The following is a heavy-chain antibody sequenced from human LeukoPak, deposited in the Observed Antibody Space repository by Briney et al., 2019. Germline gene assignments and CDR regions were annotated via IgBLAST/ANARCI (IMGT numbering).Heavy chain of an antibody. CDR2: IVGSSST. D-gene: IGHD1-26*01. J-gene: IGHJ4*02. CDR1: GFTFSNFA. Sequence: PGGSLRLSCAASGFTFSNFAMTWVRQAPGKGLEWVSSIVGSSSTYYADSLKGRFTISRDNAKNSLYLQMNSLRAEDTAVYYCATTGAGSSRDYRGQGTLVTVSS. CDR3: ATTGAGSSRDY. V-gene: IGHV3-21*01.